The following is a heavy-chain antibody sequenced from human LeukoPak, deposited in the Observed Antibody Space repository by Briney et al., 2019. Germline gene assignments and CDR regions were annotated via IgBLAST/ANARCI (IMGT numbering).Heavy chain of an antibody. J-gene: IGHJ6*02. CDR3: ARDFLFRYSSGPRQNHMDV. Sequence: ASVKVSCKASGYTFTGYYMHWVRQAPGQGLEWMGWINPNSGGTNLAQKFQDRVTMTRDTSISTAYMEVNRLRSDDTAVYYCARDFLFRYSSGPRQNHMDVWGQGTTAIVSS. V-gene: IGHV1-2*02. D-gene: IGHD6-25*01. CDR2: INPNSGGT. CDR1: GYTFTGYY.